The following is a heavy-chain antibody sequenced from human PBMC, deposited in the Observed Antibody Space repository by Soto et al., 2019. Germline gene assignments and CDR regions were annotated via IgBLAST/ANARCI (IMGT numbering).Heavy chain of an antibody. J-gene: IGHJ4*02. Sequence: GGSLRLSCPAPGLTFSSYAMSWVRQAPGKWLEWVSAISGSGSSTYYADSVKGRFTISRDNSKNTLYLQMNSLRAEDTAVYYCAKPHLPQYCSGGSCCSYPYYYFDYWGQGTLVTVSS. CDR3: AKPHLPQYCSGGSCCSYPYYYFDY. CDR1: GLTFSSYA. V-gene: IGHV3-23*01. D-gene: IGHD2-15*01. CDR2: ISGSGSST.